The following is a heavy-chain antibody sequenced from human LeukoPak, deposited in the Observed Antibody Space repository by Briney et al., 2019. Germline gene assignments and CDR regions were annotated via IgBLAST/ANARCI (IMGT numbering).Heavy chain of an antibody. D-gene: IGHD3-9*01. Sequence: ASVKVSCKASGNTFTGYYMHWVRQAPGQGLEWMGRINPNSGGTNYAQKFQGRITLIRDTSISTAYMELSSLRSEDTAVYYCAREGSWRYFDWLPSAPPTDNWFDPWGQGTLVTVSS. V-gene: IGHV1-2*06. CDR3: AREGSWRYFDWLPSAPPTDNWFDP. CDR1: GNTFTGYY. CDR2: INPNSGGT. J-gene: IGHJ5*02.